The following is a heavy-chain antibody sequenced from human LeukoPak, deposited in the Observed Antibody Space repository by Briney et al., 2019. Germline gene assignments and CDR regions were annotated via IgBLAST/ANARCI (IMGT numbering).Heavy chain of an antibody. D-gene: IGHD1-26*01. J-gene: IGHJ3*02. CDR2: IYSDGST. CDR3: ARELREHGVFDI. CDR1: GFTVSSNY. V-gene: IGHV3-53*01. Sequence: PGGSLRLSCAASGFTVSSNYMSWVRQAPGKGLEWVSEIYSDGSTYYAASVKGRFSISRDNSKNTVYLQMNSLRAEDTAVYYCARELREHGVFDIWGQGTMVTVPS.